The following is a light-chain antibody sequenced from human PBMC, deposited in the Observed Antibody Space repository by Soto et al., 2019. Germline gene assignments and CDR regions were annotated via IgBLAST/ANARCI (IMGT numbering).Light chain of an antibody. V-gene: IGLV1-40*01. CDR3: QSYDSSMSALYV. Sequence: QSVLTQPHSVSGAPWQRVTISCTGSRSNIGAGYEVHWYQQLPGTAPKLLIYGNNNRPSGVPDRFSGSKSGTSASLAITGLQAEDEADYYCQSYDSSMSALYVFGTGTKVTVL. CDR2: GNN. CDR1: RSNIGAGYE. J-gene: IGLJ1*01.